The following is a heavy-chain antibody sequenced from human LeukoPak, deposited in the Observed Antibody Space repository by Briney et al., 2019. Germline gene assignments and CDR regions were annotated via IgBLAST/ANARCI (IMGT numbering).Heavy chain of an antibody. CDR1: VFSFTSYW. J-gene: IGHJ4*02. V-gene: IGHV5-51*01. D-gene: IGHD3-16*01. CDR3: ARRDVWGTTFDY. CDR2: IYPGDSDT. Sequence: EESLKISCKASVFSFTSYWIGWVRQMPGKGLEWMGIIYPGDSDTRYSPSFQGQVTISADKSISTAYLQWSSLKASDTAMYYCARRDVWGTTFDYWGQGTLVTVSS.